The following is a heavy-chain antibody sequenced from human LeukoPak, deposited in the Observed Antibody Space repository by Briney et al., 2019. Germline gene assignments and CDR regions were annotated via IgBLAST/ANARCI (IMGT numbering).Heavy chain of an antibody. CDR3: ARRSSSSRRTPHYYYMDV. V-gene: IGHV1-18*01. CDR2: ISAYNGNT. D-gene: IGHD6-6*01. J-gene: IGHJ6*03. CDR1: GYTFTSYG. Sequence: ASVKVSCKASGYTFTSYGISWVRQSPGQGLEWMGWISAYNGNTNYAQKLQGRVTMTTDTSTSTAYMELSSLRSEDTAVYYCARRSSSSRRTPHYYYMDVWGKGTTVTVSS.